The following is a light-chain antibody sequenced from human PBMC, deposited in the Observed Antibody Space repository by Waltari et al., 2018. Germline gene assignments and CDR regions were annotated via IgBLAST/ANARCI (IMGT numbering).Light chain of an antibody. V-gene: IGKV1-39*01. J-gene: IGKJ2*01. CDR3: QQSDNMPLT. CDR2: AAS. Sequence: DLQLTQSPSSLSASVGDRVTITCRASQSVGRYLNWYQQRPGRAPQALIYAASRLHSGVPSRFSGSGFGTDFTLTITRLQPEDFAVYYCQQSDNMPLTFGQGTKLEI. CDR1: QSVGRY.